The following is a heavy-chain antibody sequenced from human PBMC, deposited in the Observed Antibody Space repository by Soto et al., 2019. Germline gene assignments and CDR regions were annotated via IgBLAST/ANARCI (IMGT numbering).Heavy chain of an antibody. CDR1: GGSISSGYYY. Sequence: PSETLSLTCPVSGGSISSGYYYWSWIRQPPGKGLEWIAFISYSGSTYYNPSLQSRVAMSVDTSRNQFSLRLSSVTAADTAVYYCATMGTTTGSYYFYYWGQGTLVTVSS. D-gene: IGHD1-26*01. J-gene: IGHJ4*02. CDR2: ISYSGST. V-gene: IGHV4-30-4*01. CDR3: ATMGTTTGSYYFYY.